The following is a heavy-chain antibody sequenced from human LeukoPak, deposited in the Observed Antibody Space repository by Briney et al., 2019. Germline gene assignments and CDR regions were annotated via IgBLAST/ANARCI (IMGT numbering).Heavy chain of an antibody. CDR2: IYYSGSP. CDR3: ARVPRITLWSGYYSEGGDYYFYMDV. J-gene: IGHJ6*03. V-gene: IGHV4-31*03. D-gene: IGHD3-3*01. CDR1: GGSISSGGYY. Sequence: PSDTLSLTCTVSGGSISSGGYYWSWIRQHPGKALEWIGYIYYSGSPYYNPSLKSRVTVSGDRAKNQFSLKLSSVTAAVTAVYYCARVPRITLWSGYYSEGGDYYFYMDVWGKGTTVTVSS.